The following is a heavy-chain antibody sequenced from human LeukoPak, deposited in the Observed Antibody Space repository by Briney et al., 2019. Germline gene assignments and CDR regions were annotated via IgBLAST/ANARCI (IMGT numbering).Heavy chain of an antibody. CDR1: GGTFSSYA. J-gene: IGHJ6*02. Sequence: ASVKVSCKASGGTFSSYAISWVRQAPGQGLEWMGRIIPILGIANYAQKFQGRVTITADKSTSTAYMELSSLRSDDTAVYYCARVLDSGYEDYYYGMDVWGQGTTVTVSS. D-gene: IGHD5-12*01. CDR3: ARVLDSGYEDYYYGMDV. CDR2: IIPILGIA. V-gene: IGHV1-69*04.